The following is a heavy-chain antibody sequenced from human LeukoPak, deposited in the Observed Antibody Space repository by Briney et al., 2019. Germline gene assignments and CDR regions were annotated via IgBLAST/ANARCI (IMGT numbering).Heavy chain of an antibody. J-gene: IGHJ6*03. CDR3: AKDPHYDILTGYYNYYYYMDV. D-gene: IGHD3-9*01. CDR2: IRYDGSNK. V-gene: IGHV3-30*02. CDR1: GFTFSSYA. Sequence: GGSLRLSCAASGFTFSSYAMSWVRQAPGKGLEWVAFIRYDGSNKYYADSVKGRFTISRDNSKNTLYLQMNSLRAEDTAVYYCAKDPHYDILTGYYNYYYYMDVWGKGTTVTISS.